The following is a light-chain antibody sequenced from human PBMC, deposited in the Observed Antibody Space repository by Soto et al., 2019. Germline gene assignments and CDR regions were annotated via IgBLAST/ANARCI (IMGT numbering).Light chain of an antibody. CDR2: DVN. J-gene: IGLJ1*01. CDR3: SAHGGTNPYV. CDR1: ASDIGGYTF. Sequence: LTQPPSASGSPGQSVAISCTGTASDIGGYTFVSWYQQHPGKAPKLLIYDVNKRPSGVPDRFSGSKSGNTASLTVSGLQAEDEADYYCSAHGGTNPYVFGTGTKVTVL. V-gene: IGLV2-8*01.